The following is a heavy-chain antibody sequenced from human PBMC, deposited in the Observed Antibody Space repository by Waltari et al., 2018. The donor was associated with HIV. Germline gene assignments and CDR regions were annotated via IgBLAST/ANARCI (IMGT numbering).Heavy chain of an antibody. D-gene: IGHD3-22*01. CDR1: GGTFSTYS. V-gene: IGHV1-69*13. J-gene: IGHJ5*02. CDR3: ALGENYDSYGNSWFDP. CDR2: FISIFGTT. Sequence: QVQLVQSGAEVKKPGSSVRVSCKASGGTFSTYSINWVRQAPGQGLEWMGGFISIFGTTNYAQKFQGRVTISADESTSTAYMELSSLRSEDTAVYYCALGENYDSYGNSWFDPWGQGTQVTVSS.